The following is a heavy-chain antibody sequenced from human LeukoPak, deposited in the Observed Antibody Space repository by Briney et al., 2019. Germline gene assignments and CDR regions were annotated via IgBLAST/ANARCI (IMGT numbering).Heavy chain of an antibody. D-gene: IGHD4-17*01. CDR2: ISGSGGTT. J-gene: IGHJ4*02. CDR3: AKDRVSTVTTNYFDY. CDR1: GFTFVSYA. V-gene: IGHV3-23*01. Sequence: GGSLRLSCAASGFTFVSYAMSWVRQVPGKGLEWVSSISGSGGTTYYGDSVKGRFSISRDNSRNTLYLQMNSLRAEDTAAYYCAKDRVSTVTTNYFDYWGQGTLVTVSS.